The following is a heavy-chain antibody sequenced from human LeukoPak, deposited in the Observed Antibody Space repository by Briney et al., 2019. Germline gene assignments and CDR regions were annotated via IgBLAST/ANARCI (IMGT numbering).Heavy chain of an antibody. CDR1: GFTFSSYE. D-gene: IGHD6-19*01. Sequence: GGSLRLSCAASGFTFSSYEMNWVRQAPGKGLEWVSSITSAGNYIYNADSVKGRFTISRDNAKNSLYLQMSSLRAEDTAVYYCARDLYISGWQPFDYWGQGTLVTVSS. CDR2: ITSAGNYI. CDR3: ARDLYISGWQPFDY. V-gene: IGHV3-21*06. J-gene: IGHJ4*02.